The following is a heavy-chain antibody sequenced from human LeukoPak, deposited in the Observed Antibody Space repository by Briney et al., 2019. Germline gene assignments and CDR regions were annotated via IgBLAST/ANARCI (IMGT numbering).Heavy chain of an antibody. D-gene: IGHD2-2*01. J-gene: IGHJ4*02. CDR2: IGTAGDT. Sequence: PGGSLRLSCAASGFTFSSYDMHWVRQATGKGLEWVSAIGTAGDTYYPGSVKGRFTISRENAKNSLYLQMNSLRAGDTAVYYCARGYCSSTSCPLDYWGQGTLVTVSS. CDR1: GFTFSSYD. CDR3: ARGYCSSTSCPLDY. V-gene: IGHV3-13*01.